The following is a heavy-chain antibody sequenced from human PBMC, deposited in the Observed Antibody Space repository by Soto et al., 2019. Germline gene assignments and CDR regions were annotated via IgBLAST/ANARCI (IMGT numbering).Heavy chain of an antibody. J-gene: IGHJ5*02. CDR3: ARYYYGSGRFDP. CDR1: GFTFSDYY. V-gene: IGHV3-11*06. CDR2: ISSSRSYT. Sequence: GSLRLSCAASGFTFSDYYMSWIRQAPGKGLEWVSHISSSRSYTNYADSVKGRFTISRGNAKNSLYLQMNSLRAEDTAVYYCARYYYGSGRFDPWGQGTLVTVSS. D-gene: IGHD3-10*01.